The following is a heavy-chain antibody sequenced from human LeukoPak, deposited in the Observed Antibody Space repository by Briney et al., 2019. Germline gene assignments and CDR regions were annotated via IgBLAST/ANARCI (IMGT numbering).Heavy chain of an antibody. CDR1: GGSTSSYY. D-gene: IGHD1-26*01. Sequence: SETLSLTCTVSGGSTSSYYWSWIRQPPGKGLEWIGYIYYSGSTNYNPSLKSRVTISVDTSKNQFSLKLSSVTAADTAVYYCARGSDWFDPWGQGTLVTVSS. CDR3: ARGSDWFDP. CDR2: IYYSGST. J-gene: IGHJ5*02. V-gene: IGHV4-59*01.